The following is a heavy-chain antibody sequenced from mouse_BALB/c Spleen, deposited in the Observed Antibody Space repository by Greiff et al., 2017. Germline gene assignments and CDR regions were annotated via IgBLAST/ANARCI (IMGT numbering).Heavy chain of an antibody. J-gene: IGHJ4*01. V-gene: IGHV1-14*01. Sequence: VHVKQSGPELVKPGASVKMSCTASGYTFTSYVMHWVKQKPGQGLEWIGYINPYNDGTKYNEKFKGKATLTSNKSSSTAYMELSSLTSEDSAVYYCARDGYYDYAMDYWGQGTSVTVSS. CDR3: ARDGYYDYAMDY. CDR2: INPYNDGT. CDR1: GYTFTSYV. D-gene: IGHD2-3*01.